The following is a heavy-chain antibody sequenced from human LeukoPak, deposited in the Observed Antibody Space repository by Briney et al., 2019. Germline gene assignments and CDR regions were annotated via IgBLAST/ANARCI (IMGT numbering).Heavy chain of an antibody. D-gene: IGHD1-1*01. V-gene: IGHV3-48*03. CDR3: AREGGWNDFDY. CDR2: ISSSGNLI. J-gene: IGHJ4*02. CDR1: GLLPNAFA. Sequence: GGSLRLSCAASGLLPNAFAMHWVRQAPGKGLEWVSYISSSGNLIHYADSVKGRFTFSRDNARNSLYLQMNSLRADDTAIYYCAREGGWNDFDYWGQGTLVTVSS.